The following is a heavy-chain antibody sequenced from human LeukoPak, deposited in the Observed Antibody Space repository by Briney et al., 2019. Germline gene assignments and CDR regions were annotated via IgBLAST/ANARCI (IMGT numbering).Heavy chain of an antibody. J-gene: IGHJ5*02. D-gene: IGHD6-6*01. V-gene: IGHV1-24*01. CDR3: ATDLGVYSSSSRWFGP. Sequence: ASVKVSCKVSGYTLTESSMHWVRLAPGKGLEWMGGFDPEDGETIYAQKFQGRVTMTEDTSTDTAYMELSSLRSEDTAVYYCATDLGVYSSSSRWFGPWGQGTLVTVSS. CDR2: FDPEDGET. CDR1: GYTLTESS.